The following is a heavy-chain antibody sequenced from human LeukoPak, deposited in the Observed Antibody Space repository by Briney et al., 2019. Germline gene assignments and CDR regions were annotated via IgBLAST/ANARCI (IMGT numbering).Heavy chain of an antibody. CDR2: IYHSGST. J-gene: IGHJ6*02. CDR1: GGSISSSNW. V-gene: IGHV4-4*02. CDR3: ARALTIFGVVIHYYYGMDV. D-gene: IGHD3-3*01. Sequence: SKTLSLTCAVSGGSISSSNWWSWVRQPPGKGLEWIGEIYHSGSTNYNPSLKSRVTISVDKSKNQFSLKLSSVTAADTAVYYCARALTIFGVVIHYYYGMDVWGQGTTVTVSS.